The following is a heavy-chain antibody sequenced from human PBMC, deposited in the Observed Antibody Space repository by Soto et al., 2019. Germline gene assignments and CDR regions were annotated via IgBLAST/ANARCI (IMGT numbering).Heavy chain of an antibody. CDR3: XKNXXXXTTSWHFDY. V-gene: IGHV3-23*01. D-gene: IGHD4-17*01. CDR1: GFTFSGYA. J-gene: IGHJ4*02. CDR2: IHGGGNSA. Sequence: EVQLLESGGDLVQPGRSLRLSCAASGFTFSGYAMSWVRQAPGKGLEWVSVIHGGGNSAYYADSVKGRFTISRDNSKNTLYLQMSSLRGEDTAVYYCXKNXXXXTTSWHFDYWGQGTLVTVSS.